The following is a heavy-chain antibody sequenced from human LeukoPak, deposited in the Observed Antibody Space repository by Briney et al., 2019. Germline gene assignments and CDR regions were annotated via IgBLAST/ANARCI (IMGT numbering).Heavy chain of an antibody. J-gene: IGHJ4*02. CDR1: GFTFSSYG. Sequence: GGSLRLSCAASGFTFSSYGMHWVRQAPGKGLEWVAVTSYDGSNKYYADSVKGRFTISRDNSKNTLYLQMNSLRAEDTAVYYCAKSEFRLPGNYFDYWGQGTLVTVSS. CDR2: TSYDGSNK. D-gene: IGHD3-10*01. CDR3: AKSEFRLPGNYFDY. V-gene: IGHV3-30*18.